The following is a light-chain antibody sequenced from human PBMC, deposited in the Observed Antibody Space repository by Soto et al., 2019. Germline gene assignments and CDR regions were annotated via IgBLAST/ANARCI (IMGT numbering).Light chain of an antibody. CDR2: DAF. V-gene: IGKV3-11*01. Sequence: EIVLTQSPATLSLSPGERATLSCRASQSVSSFLAWYQQKPGQAPRLLIYDAFNRAAGIPARFSGSGSGTDFTLTISSLEPEDFAVYSCQQRYRWPLSFGGGTRVEIK. CDR1: QSVSSF. CDR3: QQRYRWPLS. J-gene: IGKJ4*01.